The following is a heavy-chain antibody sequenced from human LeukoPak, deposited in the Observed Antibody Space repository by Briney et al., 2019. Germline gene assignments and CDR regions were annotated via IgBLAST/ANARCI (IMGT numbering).Heavy chain of an antibody. D-gene: IGHD2-21*01. V-gene: IGHV6-1*01. Sequence: SQTLSLTCAISGDSVSSNSAGWSWIRQSPSRGLEWLGRTYYRSKWYNDYAVSVKSRITINPDTSKNQFSLQLNSVTPEDTAVYYCVYRGGSLNYWGQGILVTVSS. CDR1: GDSVSSNSAG. CDR2: TYYRSKWYN. J-gene: IGHJ4*02. CDR3: VYRGGSLNY.